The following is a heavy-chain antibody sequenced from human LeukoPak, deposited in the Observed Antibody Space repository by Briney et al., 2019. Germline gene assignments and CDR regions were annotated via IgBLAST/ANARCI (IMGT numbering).Heavy chain of an antibody. Sequence: GGSLRLSCTAPRFTSVDSAIRWVGPAPRKGRGWGGFLRREVVGGATEYAASVKGRLTTSRDDSKSIAYLQINSLKTEETAVYYGTRDLIGPSDDWGQGTLVTVSS. CDR1: RFTSVDSA. V-gene: IGHV3-49*04. J-gene: IGHJ4*02. D-gene: IGHD3-10*01. CDR3: TRDLIGPSDD. CDR2: LRREVVGGAT.